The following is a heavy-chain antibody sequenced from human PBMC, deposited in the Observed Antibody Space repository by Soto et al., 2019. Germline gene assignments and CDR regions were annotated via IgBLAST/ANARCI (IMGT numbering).Heavy chain of an antibody. CDR1: GFTFSSYW. D-gene: IGHD6-19*01. Sequence: EVQLVESGGGLVQPGGSLRLSCAASGFTFSSYWMSWVRQAPGKGLEWVANIKQDGSEKYYVDSVKGRFTISRDNAKNSLYLQRNSLRAEDTAVYYCARERYSSGWYGCCEYGMDVWGQGTTVTVSS. J-gene: IGHJ6*02. V-gene: IGHV3-7*01. CDR3: ARERYSSGWYGCCEYGMDV. CDR2: IKQDGSEK.